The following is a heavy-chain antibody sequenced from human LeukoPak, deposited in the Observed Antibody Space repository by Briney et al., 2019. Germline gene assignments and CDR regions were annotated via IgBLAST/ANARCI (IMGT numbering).Heavy chain of an antibody. CDR3: ATLYGSARGAFDS. CDR2: ISDSGGST. D-gene: IGHD3-10*01. V-gene: IGHV3-23*01. Sequence: GGSLRLSCAASGFSFSSYAMSWVRQAPGKGLEWVSDISDSGGSTYYADSVKGRFTISRDNSKNTLYLQMNSLRAEDTAVYYCATLYGSARGAFDSWGQGTLVTVSS. J-gene: IGHJ4*02. CDR1: GFSFSSYA.